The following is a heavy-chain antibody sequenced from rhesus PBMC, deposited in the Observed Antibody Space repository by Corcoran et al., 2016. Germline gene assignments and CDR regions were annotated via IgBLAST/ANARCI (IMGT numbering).Heavy chain of an antibody. CDR1: GGSVSSSNW. Sequence: QVQLQESGPGLVKPSETLSLTCAVSGGSVSSSNWWSWIRQPPGKCLVWIGYIIGSSGSTYYNPSLKSRVTISTDTSKNQFSLKLRSVTAADTAVYYCARVGYWGGYYFDYWGQGVLVTVSS. D-gene: IGHD3-34*01. V-gene: IGHV4-65*01. CDR2: IIGSSGST. CDR3: ARVGYWGGYYFDY. J-gene: IGHJ4*01.